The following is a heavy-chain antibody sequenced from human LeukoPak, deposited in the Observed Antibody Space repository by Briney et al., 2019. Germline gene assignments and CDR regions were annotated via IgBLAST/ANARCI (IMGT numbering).Heavy chain of an antibody. CDR1: GYTLTELS. V-gene: IGHV1-24*01. Sequence: ASVKVSCKVSGYTLTELSMHWVRQAPGKGREWMGGFDPEDGETIYAQKFQGRVTMTEDTSTDTAYMELSSLRSEDTAVYYCATDLHRKEWLSTDYWGQGTLVTVSS. J-gene: IGHJ4*02. CDR2: FDPEDGET. CDR3: ATDLHRKEWLSTDY. D-gene: IGHD1-14*01.